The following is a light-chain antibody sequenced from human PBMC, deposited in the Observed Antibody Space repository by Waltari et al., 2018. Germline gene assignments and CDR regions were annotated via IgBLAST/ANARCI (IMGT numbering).Light chain of an antibody. Sequence: QPELTQSPSASASLGASVKLTCILSSGHSSYAIAWPQQQPQQGPRYLMKLNSDGSHNKGDGIPDRFSGSSSGAERYLTISSLQSEDEADYYCQTWGTGTHVVFGGGTKLTVL. CDR2: LNSDGSH. CDR3: QTWGTGTHVV. J-gene: IGLJ2*01. V-gene: IGLV4-69*01. CDR1: SGHSSYA.